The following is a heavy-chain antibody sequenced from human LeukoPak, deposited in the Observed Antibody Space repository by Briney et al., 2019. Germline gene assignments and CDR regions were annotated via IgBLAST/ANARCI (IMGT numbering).Heavy chain of an antibody. CDR1: GFSFSTGEMC. CDR3: ALLRFFDWPLDY. CDR2: IDWDEDK. Sequence: ESGPTLVNPTQTLTLTCTFSGFSFSTGEMCVSWIRQPPGKALEWLARIDWDEDKYYSTSLKTRLTISKGTSKDQVVLTMTNMDPVDTATYYCALLRFFDWPLDYWGQGTLVTVSS. V-gene: IGHV2-70*11. D-gene: IGHD3-9*01. J-gene: IGHJ4*02.